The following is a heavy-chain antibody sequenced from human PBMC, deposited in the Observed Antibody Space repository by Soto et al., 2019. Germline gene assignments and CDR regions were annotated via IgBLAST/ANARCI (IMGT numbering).Heavy chain of an antibody. J-gene: IGHJ5*02. CDR2: IYYSGST. Sequence: QVQLQESGPGLVKPSQTLSLTCTVSGGSISSGGHYWSWIRQHPGKGLEWIGYIYYSGSTYYNPSLKSRVTISVDTSKNQFSLKLSSVTVADTAVYYCARSGEDFLERQHNWFDPWGQGTLVTVSS. CDR1: GGSISSGGHY. V-gene: IGHV4-31*03. D-gene: IGHD3-3*01. CDR3: ARSGEDFLERQHNWFDP.